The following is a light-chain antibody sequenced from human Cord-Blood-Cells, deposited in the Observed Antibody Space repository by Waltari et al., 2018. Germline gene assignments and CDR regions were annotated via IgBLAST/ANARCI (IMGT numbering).Light chain of an antibody. V-gene: IGLV2-8*01. CDR1: SSDVGGFNY. CDR2: EVS. J-gene: IGLJ1*01. Sequence: QSALTQPPSASGSPGQSVTIPCTATSSDVGGFNYVSWYQKHPGKAPKLMIYEVSKRPSGVPDRFSVSKSGNTASLTVSGLQAEDEADYYCSSYAGSNNFDVFGTGTKVTVL. CDR3: SSYAGSNNFDV.